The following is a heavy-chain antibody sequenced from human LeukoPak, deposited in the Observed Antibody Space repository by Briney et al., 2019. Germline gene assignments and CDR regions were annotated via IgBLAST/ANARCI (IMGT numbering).Heavy chain of an antibody. V-gene: IGHV3-23*01. Sequence: PGGSLRLSCAASGFTFSTYAMSRVRQAPGKGLEWVSRIKSDGSSTSYADSVKGRFTISRDNSKNTLYLQMNSLRAEDTAVYYCARDLGVGAVTTPGYWGQGTLVTVSS. CDR3: ARDLGVGAVTTPGY. CDR1: GFTFSTYA. D-gene: IGHD4-17*01. J-gene: IGHJ4*02. CDR2: IKSDGSST.